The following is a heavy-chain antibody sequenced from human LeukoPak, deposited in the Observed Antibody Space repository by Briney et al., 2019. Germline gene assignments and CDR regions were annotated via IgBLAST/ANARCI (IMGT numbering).Heavy chain of an antibody. V-gene: IGHV3-21*01. J-gene: IGHJ4*02. CDR3: ARAYPDGYTLSY. Sequence: PGGSLRLSCAASGFTFSSYNMNWVRQAPGKGLGWVSSISSSSSYIYYADSLKGRFTISRDNAKNSLYLQMNCLRAEDTAVYYCARAYPDGYTLSYWGQGTLVTVSS. CDR2: ISSSSSYI. CDR1: GFTFSSYN. D-gene: IGHD5-24*01.